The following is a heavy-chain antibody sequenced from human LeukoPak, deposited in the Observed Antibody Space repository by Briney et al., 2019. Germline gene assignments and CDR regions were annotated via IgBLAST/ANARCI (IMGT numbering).Heavy chain of an antibody. V-gene: IGHV3-11*06. CDR1: GFTFSDYY. J-gene: IGHJ4*02. Sequence: GGSLRLSCEASGFTFSDYYMSWIRQAPGKGLEWVSYISSSSSYTNYADYVKGRFTISRDKAKNSLYLQMNSLRAEDTAVYYCARGQYGPFDYWGQGTLVTVSS. D-gene: IGHD4-17*01. CDR2: ISSSSSYT. CDR3: ARGQYGPFDY.